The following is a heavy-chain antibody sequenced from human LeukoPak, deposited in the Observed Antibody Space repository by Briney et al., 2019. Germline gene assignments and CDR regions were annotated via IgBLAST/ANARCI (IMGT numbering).Heavy chain of an antibody. CDR1: GFTFSSYG. V-gene: IGHV3-30*02. Sequence: GGSLRLSCAASGFTFSSYGMHWVRQAPGKGLEWVAFIRYDGSNKYYADSVKGRFTISRDNAKNSLYLQMKSLRAEDTTVYYCARDMGYSGSWPGYFDYWGQGVLVTVSS. CDR2: IRYDGSNK. D-gene: IGHD1-26*01. CDR3: ARDMGYSGSWPGYFDY. J-gene: IGHJ4*02.